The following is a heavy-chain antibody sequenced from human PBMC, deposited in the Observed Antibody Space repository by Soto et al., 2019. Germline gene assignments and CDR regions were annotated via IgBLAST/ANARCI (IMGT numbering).Heavy chain of an antibody. CDR1: GFAFDDYS. CDR2: FSWNSGSI. CDR3: AKAGYCSTTSCYAGGGAFDI. D-gene: IGHD2-2*01. J-gene: IGHJ3*02. Sequence: SLRLSCAASGFAFDDYSMHCVGKEPGKGLEWVSGFSWNSGSIGYADSVKGRFTISRDNAKNSLYLQMNSLRAEDTALYYCAKAGYCSTTSCYAGGGAFDIWGQGTMVTVSS. V-gene: IGHV3-9*01.